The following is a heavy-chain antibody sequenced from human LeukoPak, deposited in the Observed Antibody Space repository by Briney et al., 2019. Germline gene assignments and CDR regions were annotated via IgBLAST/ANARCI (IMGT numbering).Heavy chain of an antibody. D-gene: IGHD5-18*01. CDR2: ISAYNGNT. CDR1: GYTFTSYG. J-gene: IGHJ5*02. V-gene: IGHV1-18*01. CDR3: ARDSGYSYGDNWFDP. Sequence: ASVKVSCKASGYTFTSYGISWVRQAPGQGLEWMGWISAYNGNTNYAQKLQGRVTMTTDTSTSTAYMELRSLRSDDTAAYYCARDSGYSYGDNWFDPWGQGTLVTVSS.